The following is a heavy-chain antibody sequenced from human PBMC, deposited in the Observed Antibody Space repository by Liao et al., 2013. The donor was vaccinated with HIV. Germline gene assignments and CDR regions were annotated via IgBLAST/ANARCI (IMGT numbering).Heavy chain of an antibody. CDR1: GGSISSYN. V-gene: IGHV4-4*07. J-gene: IGHJ2*01. CDR3: ARDEDWGFGFFDL. CDR2: VSQSGST. D-gene: IGHD7-27*01. Sequence: QVQLQESGPGLVKPSETLSLTCSVSGGSISSYNWNWIRQPAGKGLEWIGRVSQSGSTSYNPSLKSRVTMSVDTPKNQFSLEVSAVTAADTAVYFCARDEDWGFGFFDLWGRGTLVTVSS.